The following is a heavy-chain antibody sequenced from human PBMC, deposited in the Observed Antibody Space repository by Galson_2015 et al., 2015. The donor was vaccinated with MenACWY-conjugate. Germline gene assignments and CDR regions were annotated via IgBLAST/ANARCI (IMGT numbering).Heavy chain of an antibody. V-gene: IGHV3-30*02. Sequence: SLRLSCAASGFTFTRNGMHWVRQSPGKGLEWVAWIRDIGNDKSYADSVTGRFTISRDNSKSTVSLQMNNLRAEDKAEYYCAKDAQWSFDIWGQGTKFTVSS. CDR2: IRDIGNDK. CDR1: GFTFTRNG. D-gene: IGHD6-19*01. CDR3: AKDAQWSFDI. J-gene: IGHJ3*02.